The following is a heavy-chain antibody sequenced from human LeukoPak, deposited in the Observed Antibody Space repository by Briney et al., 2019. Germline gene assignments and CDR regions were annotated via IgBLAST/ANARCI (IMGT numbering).Heavy chain of an antibody. Sequence: SQTLTLTCAISGDSVSSDRTAWNWITPSPSRGLESLRRTYYRSKWFNDYAVSVRGRITINPDTSKNHYTLHLNSVTPEDTAVYYCARDYYDTSGYYLNEYWGQGTLVTVSS. CDR1: GDSVSSDRTA. V-gene: IGHV6-1*01. D-gene: IGHD3-22*01. J-gene: IGHJ4*02. CDR3: ARDYYDTSGYYLNEY. CDR2: TYYRSKWFN.